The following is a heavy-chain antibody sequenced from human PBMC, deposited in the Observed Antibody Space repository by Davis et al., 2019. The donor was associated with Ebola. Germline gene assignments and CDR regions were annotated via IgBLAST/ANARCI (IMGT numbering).Heavy chain of an antibody. CDR1: VITFSSYA. J-gene: IGHJ4*02. CDR3: ARDEEWLVLSPFDY. D-gene: IGHD6-19*01. CDR2: ISSSSSTI. Sequence: GESLKISCTDSVITFSSYAMTWVRQAPGKGLEWVSYISSSSSTIYYADSVKGRFTISRDNAKNSLYLQMNSLRDEDTAVYYCARDEEWLVLSPFDYWGQGTLVTVSS. V-gene: IGHV3-48*02.